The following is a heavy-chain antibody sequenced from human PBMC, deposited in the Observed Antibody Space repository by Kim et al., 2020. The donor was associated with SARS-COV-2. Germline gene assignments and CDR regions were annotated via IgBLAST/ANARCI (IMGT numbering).Heavy chain of an antibody. Sequence: SVKVSCKASGGTFSSYAISWVRQAPGQGLEWMGGIIPIFGTANYAQKFQGRVTITADESTSTAYMELSSLRSEDTAVYYCARVPGSGSSGWSGHYYYYYGMDVWGQGTTVTVSS. CDR1: GGTFSSYA. D-gene: IGHD6-19*01. V-gene: IGHV1-69*13. CDR3: ARVPGSGSSGWSGHYYYYYGMDV. CDR2: IIPIFGTA. J-gene: IGHJ6*02.